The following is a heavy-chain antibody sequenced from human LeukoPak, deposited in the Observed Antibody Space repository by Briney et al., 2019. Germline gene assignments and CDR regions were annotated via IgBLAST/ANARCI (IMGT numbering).Heavy chain of an antibody. CDR3: ASSHVTIGAAGPDNWFDP. CDR1: GGSITNYY. V-gene: IGHV4-59*04. Sequence: SETLSLTCIVSGGSITNYYWHWIRQPPGKGLEWIGYIYYSGTAYYNPSLKSRVTISVDTSKNQFSLRLSPVTAADTAVYYCASSHVTIGAAGPDNWFDPWGQGTLVTVSS. CDR2: IYYSGTA. J-gene: IGHJ5*02. D-gene: IGHD6-13*01.